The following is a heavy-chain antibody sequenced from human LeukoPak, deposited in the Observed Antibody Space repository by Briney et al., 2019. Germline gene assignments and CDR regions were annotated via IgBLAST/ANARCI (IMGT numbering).Heavy chain of an antibody. Sequence: ASVKVSCRASGGTFSSYAISWVRRAPGQGLEWMGGIIPIFGTANYAQKFQGRVTITADKSTSTAYMELSSLRSEDTAVYYCARKRVRGVILIPWGQGTLVTVSS. CDR3: ARKRVRGVILIP. D-gene: IGHD3-10*02. CDR1: GGTFSSYA. V-gene: IGHV1-69*06. CDR2: IIPIFGTA. J-gene: IGHJ4*02.